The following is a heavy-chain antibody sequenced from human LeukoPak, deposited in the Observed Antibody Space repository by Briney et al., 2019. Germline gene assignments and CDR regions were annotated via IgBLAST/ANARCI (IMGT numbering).Heavy chain of an antibody. D-gene: IGHD3-22*01. J-gene: IGHJ5*02. CDR1: GFTFSSYG. V-gene: IGHV3-30*02. CDR3: AKFNYYDSSGYRWFAP. Sequence: GGSLRLSCAASGFTFSSYGMHWVRQAPGKGLEWVAFIRYDGSNKYYAASVKGRFTISRDNSKNTLYLQMSNLRAENTAVYYCAKFNYYDSSGYRWFAPWGQGTLVTVSS. CDR2: IRYDGSNK.